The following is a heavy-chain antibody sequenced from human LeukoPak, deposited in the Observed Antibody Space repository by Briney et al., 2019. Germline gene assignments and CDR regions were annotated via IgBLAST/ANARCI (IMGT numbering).Heavy chain of an antibody. V-gene: IGHV4-39*01. CDR2: VYYSGST. CDR3: ARNVSAGYFDY. D-gene: IGHD2-8*01. CDR1: GGSFTGTTYY. Sequence: PSETLSLTCSVSGGSFTGTTYYWAWIRQPPGKGLEWIGSVYYSGSTSYSPSLKSRVTISVDTSKKQSSLRLSSVSAADTAVYYCARNVSAGYFDYWGQGTLVTVSS. J-gene: IGHJ4*02.